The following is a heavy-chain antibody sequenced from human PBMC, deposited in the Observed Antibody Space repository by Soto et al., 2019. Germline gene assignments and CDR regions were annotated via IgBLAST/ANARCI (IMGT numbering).Heavy chain of an antibody. Sequence: EVQLVESGGGQAQPGGSLRVSCAASGFTVSSSYMSWVRQAPGKGLEWVSTLYSAGATYYADSVKGRFNIYRDNSKKSLYLQMNSLRAEDTAMYFCARGASQWLVGDYWGQGALVTVAS. CDR2: LYSAGAT. CDR1: GFTVSSSY. CDR3: ARGASQWLVGDY. V-gene: IGHV3-66*01. D-gene: IGHD6-19*01. J-gene: IGHJ4*02.